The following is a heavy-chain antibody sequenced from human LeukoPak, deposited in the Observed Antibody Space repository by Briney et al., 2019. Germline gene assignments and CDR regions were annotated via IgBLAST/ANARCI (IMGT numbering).Heavy chain of an antibody. CDR2: INSDGSST. CDR1: GFTFSSNW. V-gene: IGHV3-74*01. Sequence: QAGGSLRLSCAASGFTFSSNWMHWVRQAPGKGLVWVSRINSDGSSTSYADSVKGRFTISRDNAKNTLYLQMNSLRAEDTAVYYCARGIFERVYAFDIWGQGTMVTVSS. CDR3: ARGIFERVYAFDI. D-gene: IGHD3-3*01. J-gene: IGHJ3*02.